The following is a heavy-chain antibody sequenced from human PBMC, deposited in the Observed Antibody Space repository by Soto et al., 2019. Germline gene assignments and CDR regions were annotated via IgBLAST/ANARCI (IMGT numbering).Heavy chain of an antibody. Sequence: SVKVSCKASGGTFSSCAISWVRQAPGQGLEWMGGIIPIFGTANYAQKFQGRVTITADKSTSTAYMELSSLRSEDTAVYYCARVPRIAAAGTWFDPWGQGTLVTVSS. CDR2: IIPIFGTA. CDR3: ARVPRIAAAGTWFDP. V-gene: IGHV1-69*06. J-gene: IGHJ5*02. D-gene: IGHD6-13*01. CDR1: GGTFSSCA.